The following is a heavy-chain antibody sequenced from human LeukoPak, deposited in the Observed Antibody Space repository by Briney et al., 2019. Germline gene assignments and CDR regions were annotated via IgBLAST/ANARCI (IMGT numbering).Heavy chain of an antibody. J-gene: IGHJ4*02. D-gene: IGHD3-22*01. Sequence: ASVKVSCKASGYTFTRYGISWVRQAPGQGLEWMGWISAYNGNTNYAQKLQGRVTMTTDTSTSTAYMELRSLRSDDTAVYYCARDPNGIYYYDGSFDYWGQGTLVTVSS. CDR2: ISAYNGNT. CDR1: GYTFTRYG. CDR3: ARDPNGIYYYDGSFDY. V-gene: IGHV1-18*01.